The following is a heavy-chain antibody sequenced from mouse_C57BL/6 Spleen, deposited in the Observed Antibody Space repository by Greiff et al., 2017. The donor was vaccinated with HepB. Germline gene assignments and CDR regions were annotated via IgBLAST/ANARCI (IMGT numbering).Heavy chain of an antibody. Sequence: VQLKESVAELVRPGASVKLSCTASGFDIKNTYMHWVKQRPEQGLEWIGRIDPANGNTKYAPKFQGKATLTADTSSNTAYLQLSSLTSEDTAIYFCASSSYSNYLPLDYWGQGTLVTVSA. CDR3: ASSSYSNYLPLDY. D-gene: IGHD2-5*01. J-gene: IGHJ3*01. CDR2: IDPANGNT. CDR1: GFDIKNTY. V-gene: IGHV14-3*01.